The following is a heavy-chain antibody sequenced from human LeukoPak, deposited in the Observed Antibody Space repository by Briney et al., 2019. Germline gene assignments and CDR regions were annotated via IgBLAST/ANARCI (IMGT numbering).Heavy chain of an antibody. CDR3: ARGVSRMGEGGTFDY. V-gene: IGHV1-18*01. J-gene: IGHJ4*02. CDR2: ISGYNGNI. D-gene: IGHD1-26*01. CDR1: GYTFSSYG. Sequence: GASVKVSCKASGYTFSSYGVTWVRQAPGQGLEWMGWISGYNGNIKYAQKLQGRVTMTTDTSTNTAYMELGSLRSDDTAVHYCARGVSRMGEGGTFDYWGQGTLVTVSS.